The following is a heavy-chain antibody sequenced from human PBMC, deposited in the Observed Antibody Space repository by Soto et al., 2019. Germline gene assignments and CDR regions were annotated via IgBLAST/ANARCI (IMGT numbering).Heavy chain of an antibody. CDR3: SKDPRGSLNDY. CDR1: GFTFSSYG. V-gene: IGHV3-30*18. CDR2: ISYDGSNK. D-gene: IGHD1-26*01. Sequence: GGTLILSCAASGFTFSSYGMHCVRQARGKGLEWVAVISYDGSNKYYADSVKGRFTISRDNSKNTLYLQMNSLRAEDTAVYYSSKDPRGSLNDYWGQGTLVTVS. J-gene: IGHJ4*02.